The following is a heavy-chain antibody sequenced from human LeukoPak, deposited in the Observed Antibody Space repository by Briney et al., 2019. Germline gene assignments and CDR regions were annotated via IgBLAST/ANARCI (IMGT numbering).Heavy chain of an antibody. CDR1: AFTFSSSA. CDR2: ISNSGGST. J-gene: IGHJ4*02. Sequence: PGGSLRLPCAASAFTFSSSAMSWVRQAPGKGLEWVSAISNSGGSTYYADSVKGRFTISRDNSENTLYLQMSSLRAEDTAVYYCAKQLGYCSDGSCYFDYWGQGTLVTVSS. CDR3: AKQLGYCSDGSCYFDY. V-gene: IGHV3-23*01. D-gene: IGHD2-15*01.